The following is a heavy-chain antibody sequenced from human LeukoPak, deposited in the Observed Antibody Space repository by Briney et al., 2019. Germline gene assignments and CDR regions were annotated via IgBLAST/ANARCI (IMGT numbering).Heavy chain of an antibody. CDR2: ISPSSSYM. CDR3: ASGPPGAWWELGGPLYAFDI. V-gene: IGHV3-21*01. Sequence: KPGGTLRLSCAASGFTFSDYTMNWVRQAPGKGLEWVSSISPSSSYMYYADSVKGRFTISRDNAKNSLYLQMNSLRAEDTAVYYCASGPPGAWWELGGPLYAFDIWGQGTMVTVSS. CDR1: GFTFSDYT. J-gene: IGHJ3*02. D-gene: IGHD1-26*01.